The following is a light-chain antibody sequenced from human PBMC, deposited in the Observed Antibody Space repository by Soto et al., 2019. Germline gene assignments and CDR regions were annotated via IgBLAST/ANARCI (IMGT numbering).Light chain of an antibody. Sequence: IQMTQCPSTLSASLGDRVIITGRACQYISSWLAWYQQKPGTAPRLLIYDTSNLEDGVPSTFSGSGSGTDFTLTVSSLQPDDSATYYCQQYTNTNNPWMFGQGTKVDI. CDR1: QYISSW. J-gene: IGKJ1*01. CDR2: DTS. V-gene: IGKV1-5*01. CDR3: QQYTNTNNPWM.